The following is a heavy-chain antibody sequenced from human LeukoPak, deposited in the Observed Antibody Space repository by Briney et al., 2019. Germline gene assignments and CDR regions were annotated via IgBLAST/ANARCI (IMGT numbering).Heavy chain of an antibody. J-gene: IGHJ6*02. Sequence: PGGSLRLSCAASGFTFNTYAMTWVRQAPGKGLDWVSVIYSGGRTFYADSVKGRFTISRDDSKNTLFLQMNSLGAEDTAVYYCARDLEYCSAGSCYPGGMDVWGQGTTVTVSS. CDR3: ARDLEYCSAGSCYPGGMDV. CDR1: GFTFNTYA. V-gene: IGHV3-66*01. CDR2: IYSGGRT. D-gene: IGHD2-15*01.